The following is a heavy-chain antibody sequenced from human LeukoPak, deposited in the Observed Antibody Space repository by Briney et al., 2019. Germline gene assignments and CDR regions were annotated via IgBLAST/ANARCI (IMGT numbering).Heavy chain of an antibody. Sequence: GGSLRLSCAASGFTFSSYWMSWVRQAPGKGLEWVAVISYDGSNKYYADSVKGRFTISRDNSKNTLYLQMNSLRAEDTAVYYCAKSLPLDYWGQGTLVTVSS. CDR1: GFTFSSYW. CDR3: AKSLPLDY. CDR2: ISYDGSNK. J-gene: IGHJ4*02. V-gene: IGHV3-30*18.